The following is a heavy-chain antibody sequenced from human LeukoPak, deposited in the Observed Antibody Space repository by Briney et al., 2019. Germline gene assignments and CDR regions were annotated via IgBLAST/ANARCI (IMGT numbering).Heavy chain of an antibody. Sequence: GGSLRLSCAASGFTFDDYAMHWVRQAPGKGLEWVSGITWNSGSIDYAGSVKGRFTISRDNAKNSLYLQMNSLRAEDTALYYCAEDRSGSYYDAFNIWGQGTMVTVSS. CDR3: AEDRSGSYYDAFNI. V-gene: IGHV3-9*01. CDR2: ITWNSGSI. CDR1: GFTFDDYA. J-gene: IGHJ3*02. D-gene: IGHD1-26*01.